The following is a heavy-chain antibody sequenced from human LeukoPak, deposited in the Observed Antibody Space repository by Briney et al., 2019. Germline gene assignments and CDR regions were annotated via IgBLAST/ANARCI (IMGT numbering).Heavy chain of an antibody. V-gene: IGHV3-7*01. D-gene: IGHD3-3*01. J-gene: IGHJ6*02. CDR2: IKQDGSEK. CDR1: GFTFSSYW. CDR3: ARGRNYDFWSGYEDYYYYGMDV. Sequence: PGGSLRLSCAASGFTFSSYWMSWVRQAPGKGLEWVANIKQDGSEKYYVDSVEGRFTISRDNAKNSLYLQMNSLRAEDTAVYYCARGRNYDFWSGYEDYYYYGMDVWGQGTTVTVSS.